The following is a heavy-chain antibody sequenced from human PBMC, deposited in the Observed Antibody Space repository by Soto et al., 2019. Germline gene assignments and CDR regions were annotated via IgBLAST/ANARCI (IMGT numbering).Heavy chain of an antibody. CDR1: GYSISSGYY. D-gene: IGHD1-26*01. CDR3: AREVVGATIEAFAI. CDR2: IYHSGST. J-gene: IGHJ3*02. Sequence: SETLSLTCAVSGYSISSGYYWGWIRQPPGKGLEWIGSIYHSGSTYYNPSLKSRVTISVDTSKNQFSLKLSSVTAADTAVYYCAREVVGATIEAFAIWGKGTMVTVSS. V-gene: IGHV4-38-2*02.